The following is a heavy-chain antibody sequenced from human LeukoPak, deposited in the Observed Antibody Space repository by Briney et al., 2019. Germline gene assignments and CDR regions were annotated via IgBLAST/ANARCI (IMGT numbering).Heavy chain of an antibody. V-gene: IGHV3-15*01. CDR3: TTTIVGVTTWFDP. D-gene: IGHD1-26*01. J-gene: IGHJ5*02. CDR1: GFTLSNAY. Sequence: TGGSLRLSCAASGFTLSNAYMSWVRQAPGKGLEWVGRIKNKTNGGTTDYAAPVKGRFTISRDDSKDTLYLQMNSLKTEDTAVYYCTTTIVGVTTWFDPWGQGTLVTVSS. CDR2: IKNKTNGGTT.